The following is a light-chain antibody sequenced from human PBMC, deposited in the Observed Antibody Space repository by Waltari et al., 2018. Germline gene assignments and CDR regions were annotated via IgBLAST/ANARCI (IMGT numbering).Light chain of an antibody. CDR2: WSS. J-gene: IGKJ4*01. Sequence: DIHITQSPSTLSASIGDTIPTTCRARQSISRRFARYQQKPGKAPKVLHLWSSPLGDWVPSRLRGGGSGKKFPLTISGRRPNDFAFYYCKQYDSFPLTFGRGTRVEIK. CDR1: QSISRR. CDR3: KQYDSFPLT. V-gene: IGKV1-5*03.